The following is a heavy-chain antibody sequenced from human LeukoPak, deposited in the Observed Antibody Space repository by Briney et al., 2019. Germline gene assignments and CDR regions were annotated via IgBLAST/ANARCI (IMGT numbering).Heavy chain of an antibody. D-gene: IGHD3-9*01. J-gene: IGHJ4*02. CDR1: GFSLTTSGVG. Sequence: SGPTLVKPTQTLTLTRTFSGFSLTTSGVGVGWIRQPAGKALEWLGLIYWDDDVRYNPSLKRRLTITKDTSKNQVVLTVTNTDPVDTATYYCVHSNILTLGGIDSWGQGTLVTVSS. CDR3: VHSNILTLGGIDS. V-gene: IGHV2-5*02. CDR2: IYWDDDV.